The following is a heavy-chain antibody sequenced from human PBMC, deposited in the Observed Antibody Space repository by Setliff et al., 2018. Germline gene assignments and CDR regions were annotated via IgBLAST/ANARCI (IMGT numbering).Heavy chain of an antibody. J-gene: IGHJ4*02. D-gene: IGHD3-10*01. CDR2: ISSRSSYI. Sequence: PGGSLRLSCAASGFTFSSYSMNWVRQAPGKGLEWVSSISSRSSYIYYADSVKGRFTISRDNAKNSLYLQMNSLRAEDTAVYYCARDIHAYGSGSSLGYWGQGTLVTVSS. V-gene: IGHV3-21*01. CDR3: ARDIHAYGSGSSLGY. CDR1: GFTFSSYS.